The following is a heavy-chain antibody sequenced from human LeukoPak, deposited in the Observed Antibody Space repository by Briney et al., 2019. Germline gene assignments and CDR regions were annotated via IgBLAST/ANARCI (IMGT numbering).Heavy chain of an antibody. CDR1: GGSISSTTHY. CDR3: ARHFDNGDYRKTFDI. Sequence: SETLSLTGSGIGGSISSTTHYWVWIRQPPGKGLECIASIHYTGRAYYNPSLKSRATISADTSKNLFSLHLRTGTAADTAVYYCARHFDNGDYRKTFDIWGQGPMVTVSS. J-gene: IGHJ3*02. V-gene: IGHV4-39*01. D-gene: IGHD4-17*01. CDR2: IHYTGRA.